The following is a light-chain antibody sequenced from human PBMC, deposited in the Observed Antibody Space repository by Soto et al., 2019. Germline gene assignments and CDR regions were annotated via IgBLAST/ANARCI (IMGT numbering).Light chain of an antibody. V-gene: IGKV3-20*01. J-gene: IGKJ4*01. CDR3: QYYSGSQT. Sequence: IVLTQSPGTLSLSPGEGATLSCRASQSVNSLYFAWYQQKPGQAPRPLVYGASSRATGIPDRFSGSWSGTDFTLSISRLEPEDFAVYYCQYYSGSQTFGGGTKVEIK. CDR2: GAS. CDR1: QSVNSLY.